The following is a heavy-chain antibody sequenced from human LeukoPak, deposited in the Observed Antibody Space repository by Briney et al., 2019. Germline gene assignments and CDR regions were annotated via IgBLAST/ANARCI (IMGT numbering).Heavy chain of an antibody. CDR3: ARGDTVVVVAATYFDY. CDR1: GYTFTSYY. J-gene: IGHJ4*02. D-gene: IGHD2-15*01. V-gene: IGHV1-46*01. Sequence: ASVKVSCKASGYTFTSYYMHWVRQAPGQGLEWMGIINPSGGSTSYAQKFQGRVTMTRDTSTSTVYMELSSLRSEDTAVYYCARGDTVVVVAATYFDYWGQGTLVTVSS. CDR2: INPSGGST.